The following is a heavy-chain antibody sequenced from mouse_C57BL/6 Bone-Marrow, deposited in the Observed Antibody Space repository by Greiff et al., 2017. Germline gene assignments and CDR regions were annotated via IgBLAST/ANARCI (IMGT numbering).Heavy chain of an antibody. Sequence: VQLQQSGGGLVQPGESLKLSCESNEYEFPSHDMSWVRKTPEKRLELVAAINSDGGSTYYPATMERRFIISRDNTKKTLYLQMSSLRSEDTALYYCARHDYYGNYVWFAYWGQGTLVTVSA. CDR3: ARHDYYGNYVWFAY. J-gene: IGHJ3*01. CDR1: EYEFPSHD. CDR2: INSDGGST. V-gene: IGHV5-2*01. D-gene: IGHD2-1*01.